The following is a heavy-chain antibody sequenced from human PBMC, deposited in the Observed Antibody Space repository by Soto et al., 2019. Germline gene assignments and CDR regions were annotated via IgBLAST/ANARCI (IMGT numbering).Heavy chain of an antibody. CDR2: IYYSGST. D-gene: IGHD2-2*02. V-gene: IGHV4-31*03. J-gene: IGHJ5*02. CDR1: GGSISSGGYY. CDR3: ARETLPAAISSFAFDP. Sequence: SETLSLTCTVSGGSISSGGYYWSWIRQHPGKGLEWIGYIYYSGSTYYNPSLKSRVTISVDTSKNQFSLKLSSVTAADTAVYYCARETLPAAISSFAFDPWGQGTLVTVSS.